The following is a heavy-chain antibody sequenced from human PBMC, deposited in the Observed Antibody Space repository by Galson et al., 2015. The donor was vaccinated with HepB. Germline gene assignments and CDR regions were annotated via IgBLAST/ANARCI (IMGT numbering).Heavy chain of an antibody. J-gene: IGHJ6*02. CDR2: ISYDGSNK. CDR1: GFTFSRYA. CDR3: ATQIFGAIDRDYYYYGMDV. V-gene: IGHV3-30-3*01. Sequence: SLRLSCAASGFTFSRYAMHWVRQAPGKGLEWVAVISYDGSNKYYADSVKGRFTISRDNSKNTLYLQMNSLRAEDTAVYYCATQIFGAIDRDYYYYGMDVWGQGTTVTVSS. D-gene: IGHD3-3*01.